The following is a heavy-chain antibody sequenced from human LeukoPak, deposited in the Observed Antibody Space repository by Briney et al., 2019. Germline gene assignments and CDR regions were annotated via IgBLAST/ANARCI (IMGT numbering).Heavy chain of an antibody. V-gene: IGHV1-2*06. CDR3: ARDNDLRPIVGATTFPNEFDY. CDR2: INPSTGGT. Sequence: GASVKVSCKPSGYTFTGYYLHWVRQAPGQGLEWMGRINPSTGGTNYAQNFQGRVTMTRDASIGTAYMELSRLTSDDTAVYYCARDNDLRPIVGATTFPNEFDYWGQGTLVTVSS. CDR1: GYTFTGYY. J-gene: IGHJ4*02. D-gene: IGHD1-26*01.